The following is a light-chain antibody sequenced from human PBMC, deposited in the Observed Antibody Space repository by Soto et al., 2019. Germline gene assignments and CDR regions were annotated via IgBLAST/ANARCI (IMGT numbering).Light chain of an antibody. CDR3: QRYDSLWT. CDR2: GAS. J-gene: IGKJ1*01. CDR1: QSVRSNF. V-gene: IGKV3-20*01. Sequence: EIVLTQSPGTLSLSPGERATLSCRASQSVRSNFLAWYQQKPGQAPRLLIYGASNRATGIPDRFSGSGSGTDFTLTITRLEPEDFAMYYCQRYDSLWTFGQGTKVDIK.